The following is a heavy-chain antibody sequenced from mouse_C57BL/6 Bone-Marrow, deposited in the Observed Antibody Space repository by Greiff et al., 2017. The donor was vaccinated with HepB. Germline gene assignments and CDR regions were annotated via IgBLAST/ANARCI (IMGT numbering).Heavy chain of an antibody. V-gene: IGHV1-39*01. Sequence: VHVKQSGPELVKPGASVKISCKASGYSFTDYNMNWVKQSNGKSLEWIGVINPNYGTTSYNQKFKGKATLTVDQSSSTAYMQLNSLTSEDSAVYYCARSHYYGSSSWFAYWGQGTLVTVSA. D-gene: IGHD1-1*01. J-gene: IGHJ3*01. CDR2: INPNYGTT. CDR3: ARSHYYGSSSWFAY. CDR1: GYSFTDYN.